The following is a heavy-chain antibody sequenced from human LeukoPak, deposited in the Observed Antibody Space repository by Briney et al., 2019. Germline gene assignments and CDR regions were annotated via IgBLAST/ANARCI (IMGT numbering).Heavy chain of an antibody. J-gene: IGHJ4*02. D-gene: IGHD5-12*01. CDR2: ISSSGATI. CDR1: GFSFSVYE. CDR3: ATLTVATSFDY. Sequence: GGSLRLSCAASGFSFSVYEMHWVRQAPGKGLEWISDISSSGATIYYADSVKGRFTISRDNAKNSLYLQMNSLRAEDTAVYYCATLTVATSFDYWGQGTLVTVSS. V-gene: IGHV3-48*03.